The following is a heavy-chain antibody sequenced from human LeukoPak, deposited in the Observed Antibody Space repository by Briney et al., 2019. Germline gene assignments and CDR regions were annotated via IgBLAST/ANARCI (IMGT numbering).Heavy chain of an antibody. CDR1: GGSFSGYY. Sequence: SETLSLTCAVYGGSFSGYYWSWIRQPPGKGLEWIGEINHSGSTNYNPSLKSRVTISVDTSKNQFSLKLSSVTAADTAVYYCASGDSSEREYYFDYWGQGTLVTVSS. D-gene: IGHD6-19*01. CDR3: ASGDSSEREYYFDY. V-gene: IGHV4-34*01. J-gene: IGHJ4*02. CDR2: INHSGST.